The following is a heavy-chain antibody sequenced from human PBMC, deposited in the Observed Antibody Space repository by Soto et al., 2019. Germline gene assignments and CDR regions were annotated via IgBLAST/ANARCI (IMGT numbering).Heavy chain of an antibody. V-gene: IGHV1-18*01. Sequence: QVQLVQSGAEVKKPGASVKVSCKASGYTFTSYGISWVRQAPGQGLEWMGWISAYNGNTNYAQKLKGRVTMTTDTSTSTAYMELRSLRSDDTAVYYCARDSERYYDSSGSGYWGQGTLVTVSS. CDR2: ISAYNGNT. D-gene: IGHD3-22*01. CDR3: ARDSERYYDSSGSGY. CDR1: GYTFTSYG. J-gene: IGHJ4*02.